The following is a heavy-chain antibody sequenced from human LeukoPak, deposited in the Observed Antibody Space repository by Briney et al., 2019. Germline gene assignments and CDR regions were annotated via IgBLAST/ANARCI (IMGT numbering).Heavy chain of an antibody. Sequence: GGSLRLSCAASGFTFSNYAMHWVRQAPGKGLEWVAVISYDGSNKYYADSVKGRFTISRDNSKNTLYLQMNSLRAEDTAVYYCARDPITMVRGVIITGYFDYRGQGTLVTVSS. CDR1: GFTFSNYA. CDR2: ISYDGSNK. D-gene: IGHD3-10*01. V-gene: IGHV3-30-3*01. CDR3: ARDPITMVRGVIITGYFDY. J-gene: IGHJ4*02.